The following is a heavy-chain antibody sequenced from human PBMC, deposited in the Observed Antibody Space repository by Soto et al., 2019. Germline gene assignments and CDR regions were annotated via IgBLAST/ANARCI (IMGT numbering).Heavy chain of an antibody. Sequence: GGSLRLSCAASGFTFSDYYMSWIRQAPGKGLEWVSYISSSGAAIYYADSVKGRFTISRDNAENSLSLQMNSLRAEDTAVYYCVRGGWSSSGGIAASWGQGTLGTVS. J-gene: IGHJ5*02. CDR1: GFTFSDYY. V-gene: IGHV3-11*01. D-gene: IGHD6-13*01. CDR3: VRGGWSSSGGIAAS. CDR2: ISSSGAAI.